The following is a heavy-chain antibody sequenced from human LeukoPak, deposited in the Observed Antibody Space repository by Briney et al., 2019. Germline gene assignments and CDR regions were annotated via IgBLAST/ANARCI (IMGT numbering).Heavy chain of an antibody. V-gene: IGHV3-48*03. CDR2: ISSSGSTI. CDR1: GFTFSSYE. J-gene: IGHJ4*02. D-gene: IGHD3-10*01. Sequence: GGSLRLSCAASGFTFSSYEMNWVRQAPGKGLEWVSYISSSGSTIYYADSVEGRFTISRDNAKNSLYLQMNSLRAEDTAVYYCARDMVVRGVKDYWGQGTLVTVSS. CDR3: ARDMVVRGVKDY.